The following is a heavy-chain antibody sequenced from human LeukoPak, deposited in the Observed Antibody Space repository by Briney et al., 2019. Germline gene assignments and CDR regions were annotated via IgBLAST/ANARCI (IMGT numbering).Heavy chain of an antibody. D-gene: IGHD3-22*01. CDR2: TYSGGST. CDR3: ARDPELYYDSSGYYFRAFDI. V-gene: IGHV3-53*01. CDR1: GFTVSSNY. J-gene: IGHJ3*02. Sequence: GGSLRLSCAASGFTVSSNYMSWVRQAPGKGLEWVSVTYSGGSTYYADSVKGRFTISRDNSKNTLYLQMNSLRAEDTAVYYCARDPELYYDSSGYYFRAFDIWGQGTMVTVSS.